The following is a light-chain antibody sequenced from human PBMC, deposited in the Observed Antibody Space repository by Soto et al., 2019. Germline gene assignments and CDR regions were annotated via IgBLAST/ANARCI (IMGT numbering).Light chain of an antibody. J-gene: IGKJ1*01. CDR3: QQYNNWPPVT. CDR1: QSVSSN. Sequence: EIVMTQSPATLSVSPGERATLSCRASQSVSSNLAWYQQKPGQAPRLLIYGASTRATGIPARFSGSGSGTAFTLTISSLQSEDFAVYYWQQYNNWPPVTFGQGTKVEIK. V-gene: IGKV3-15*01. CDR2: GAS.